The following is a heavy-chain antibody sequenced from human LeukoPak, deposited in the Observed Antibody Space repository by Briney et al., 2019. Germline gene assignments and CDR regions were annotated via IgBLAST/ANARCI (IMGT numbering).Heavy chain of an antibody. V-gene: IGHV1-2*02. J-gene: IGHJ4*02. CDR2: INPKSGGT. Sequence: GASVKVSCKASGYTFTGYCMHWVRQAPGQGLEWMGWINPKSGGTNYAQKFQGRVTMTRDTSISTTYMELSRLRSDDTAVYYCARALYHTFDYWGQGTLVTVSS. CDR1: GYTFTGYC. CDR3: ARALYHTFDY. D-gene: IGHD2-2*01.